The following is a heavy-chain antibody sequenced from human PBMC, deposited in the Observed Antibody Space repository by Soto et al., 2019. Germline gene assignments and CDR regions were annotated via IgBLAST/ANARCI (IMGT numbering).Heavy chain of an antibody. V-gene: IGHV2-70*01. CDR3: ARQGSSSWSFYYGMDV. CDR1: GFSLSTSGMC. CDR2: IDWDDDK. Sequence: SGPTLVNPTQTPTLTCTFSGFSLSTSGMCVSWIRQPPGKALEWLALIDWDDDKYYSTSLKTRLTISKDTSKNQVVLTMTNMDPVDTATYYCARQGSSSWSFYYGMDVWGQGTTVTVSS. D-gene: IGHD6-13*01. J-gene: IGHJ6*02.